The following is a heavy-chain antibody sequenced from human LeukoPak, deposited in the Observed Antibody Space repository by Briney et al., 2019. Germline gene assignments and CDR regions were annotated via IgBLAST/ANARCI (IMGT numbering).Heavy chain of an antibody. CDR1: GFTFSSYR. Sequence: GGSLRLSCAASGFTFSSYRMNWVRQAPGKGLVWVSRIASDGNSTTYADSVKGRFSISRDNAKNTLYLQMNSLRVEDTAVYYCARGRPHGNDYWGQGTLVTVSS. D-gene: IGHD4-23*01. CDR2: IASDGNST. CDR3: ARGRPHGNDY. V-gene: IGHV3-74*01. J-gene: IGHJ4*02.